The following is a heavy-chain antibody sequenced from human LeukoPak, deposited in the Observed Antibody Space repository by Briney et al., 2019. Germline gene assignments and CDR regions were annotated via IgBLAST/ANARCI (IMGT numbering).Heavy chain of an antibody. J-gene: IGHJ5*02. CDR1: GYSISSGYY. CDR3: ARDLGYYYGSGTSNWFDP. Sequence: PSETLSLTCTVSGYSISSGYYWGWIRQPPGKGLEWIGSIYHSGSTYYNPSLKSRVTISVDTSKNQFSLKLSSVTAADTAVYYCARDLGYYYGSGTSNWFDPWGQGTLVTVSS. D-gene: IGHD3-10*01. V-gene: IGHV4-38-2*02. CDR2: IYHSGST.